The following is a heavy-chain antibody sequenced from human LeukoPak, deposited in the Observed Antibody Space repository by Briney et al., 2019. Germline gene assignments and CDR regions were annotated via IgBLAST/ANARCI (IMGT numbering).Heavy chain of an antibody. CDR3: ARRSFSVGVGFDY. V-gene: IGHV4-38-2*02. CDR1: GYSISSGYY. J-gene: IGHJ4*02. Sequence: SSETLSLTCTVSGYSISSGYYWGWIRQPPGKGLEWIGNIYHIGSTYYNPSLKSRVTISVDTSKNHFSLKLSSVTAADSAVYYCARRSFSVGVGFDYWGQGTLVTVSS. D-gene: IGHD1-26*01. CDR2: IYHIGST.